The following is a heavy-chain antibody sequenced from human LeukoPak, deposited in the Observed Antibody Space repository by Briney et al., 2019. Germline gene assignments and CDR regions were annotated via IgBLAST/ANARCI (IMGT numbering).Heavy chain of an antibody. CDR2: ISDTGTT. Sequence: SETLSLTCSVSGGSISGYYWSWIRQPPGKGLEWIGYISDTGTTNYNPSLRSRVTISLDTSKNHFSLRLSSVTAADTAVYYCARYATSWYPYYYDYWGQGTLVTVSS. D-gene: IGHD3-16*01. V-gene: IGHV4-59*01. J-gene: IGHJ4*02. CDR1: GGSISGYY. CDR3: ARYATSWYPYYYDY.